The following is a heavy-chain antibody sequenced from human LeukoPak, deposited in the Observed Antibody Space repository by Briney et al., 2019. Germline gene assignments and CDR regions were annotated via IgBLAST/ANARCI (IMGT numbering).Heavy chain of an antibody. CDR3: ALGTSDFWSGLADY. CDR1: GGSISSYY. Sequence: SETLSLTCTVSGGSISSYYWSWIRQPPGKGLEWIGYIYTSGSTNYNPSLKSRVTISVDTSENQFSLKLSSVTAADTAVYYCALGTSDFWSGLADYWGQGTLVTVSS. D-gene: IGHD3-3*01. J-gene: IGHJ4*02. CDR2: IYTSGST. V-gene: IGHV4-4*09.